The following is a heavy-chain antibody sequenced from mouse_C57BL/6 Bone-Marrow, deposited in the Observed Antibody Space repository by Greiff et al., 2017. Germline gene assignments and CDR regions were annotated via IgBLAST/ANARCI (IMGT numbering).Heavy chain of an antibody. Sequence: EVQLQQSGAELVRPGASVKLSCTASGFNIKDYYMHWVKQRPEQGLEWIGRIDPEDGDTEYAPKFQGKATMTADTSSNTAYLQLSSLTSEDTAVYYCTYGPLASDYGSSYWYFDVRGTGTTVTASS. V-gene: IGHV14-1*01. CDR3: TYGPLASDYGSSYWYFDV. J-gene: IGHJ1*03. CDR1: GFNIKDYY. D-gene: IGHD1-1*01. CDR2: IDPEDGDT.